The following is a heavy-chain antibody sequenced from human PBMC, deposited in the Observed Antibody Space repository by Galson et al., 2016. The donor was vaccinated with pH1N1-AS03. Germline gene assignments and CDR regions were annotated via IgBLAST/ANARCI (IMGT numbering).Heavy chain of an antibody. J-gene: IGHJ6*02. D-gene: IGHD2-2*01. CDR1: GFTFSMSY. CDR3: ARRNPNPNFAIWYQHDYGMDV. CDR2: ISNDGRNV. Sequence: SLRLSCAASGFTFSMSYIHWVRQAPGKGLEWVSRISNDGRNVRYTDFVKGRFAVSRDNANNTVFLQMNSLRADDTAVYFCARRNPNPNFAIWYQHDYGMDVWGQGTTVTVSS. V-gene: IGHV3-74*01.